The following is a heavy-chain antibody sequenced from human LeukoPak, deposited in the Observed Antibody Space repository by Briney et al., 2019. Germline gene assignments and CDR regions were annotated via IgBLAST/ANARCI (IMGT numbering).Heavy chain of an antibody. CDR3: ARDRYCSGGSCYSLDY. D-gene: IGHD2-15*01. V-gene: IGHV6-1*01. CDR2: TYYRSKWYN. CDR1: GDSVSSNSAA. J-gene: IGHJ4*02. Sequence: SQTLSLTCAISGDSVSSNSAAWNWIRQSPSRGLEWLGRTYYRSKWYNDYAVSVKSRITIKPDTSKNQFSLQLNSVTPEDTAVYYCARDRYCSGGSCYSLDYWGQGTLVTVSS.